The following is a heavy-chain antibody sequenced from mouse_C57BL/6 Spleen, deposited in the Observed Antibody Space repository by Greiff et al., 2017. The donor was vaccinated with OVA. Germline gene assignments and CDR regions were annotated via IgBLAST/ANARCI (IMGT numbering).Heavy chain of an antibody. J-gene: IGHJ3*01. V-gene: IGHV1-82*01. D-gene: IGHD1-1*01. CDR1: GYAFSSSW. CDR3: ARDYYGSRGFAY. Sequence: VQLQQSGPELVKPGASVKISCKASGYAFSSSWMNWVKQRPGKGLEWIGRIYPGDGDTNYNGKFEGKATLTADKSSSTAYMQLSSLTSEDSAVYFCARDYYGSRGFAYWGQGTLVTVSA. CDR2: IYPGDGDT.